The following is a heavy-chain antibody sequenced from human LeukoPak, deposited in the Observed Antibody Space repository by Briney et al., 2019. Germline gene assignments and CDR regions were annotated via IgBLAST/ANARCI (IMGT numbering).Heavy chain of an antibody. D-gene: IGHD4-17*01. CDR2: INTNTGNP. Sequence: ASVKVSCKASGYTFTSYAMNWVRQAPGQGLEWMGWINTNTGNPTYAQGFIGRFVFSLDTSVSTAYLQISSLKAEDTAVYYCVKYGDYDWFDPWGQGTLVTVSS. J-gene: IGHJ5*02. CDR1: GYTFTSYA. V-gene: IGHV7-4-1*02. CDR3: VKYGDYDWFDP.